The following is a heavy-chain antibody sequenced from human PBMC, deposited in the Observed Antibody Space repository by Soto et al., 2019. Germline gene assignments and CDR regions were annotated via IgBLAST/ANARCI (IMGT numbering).Heavy chain of an antibody. J-gene: IGHJ4*02. Sequence: EVQLLESGGGLVQPGGSLRLSCAASGFTFSSYAMSWVRQAPGKGLEWVSAISGSGGSTYYADSVKGRFTISRDNSKNTLYLQMNSLRAEDTAVYYCAKVSVDTAMVISCIDYWGQGTLVTVSS. CDR1: GFTFSSYA. CDR3: AKVSVDTAMVISCIDY. CDR2: ISGSGGST. D-gene: IGHD5-18*01. V-gene: IGHV3-23*01.